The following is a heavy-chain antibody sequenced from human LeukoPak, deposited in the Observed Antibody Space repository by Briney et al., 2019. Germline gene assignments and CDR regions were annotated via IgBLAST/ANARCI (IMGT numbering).Heavy chain of an antibody. Sequence: SETLSLTCAVYGGSFSSYYWSWIRQPPGKGPEWIGYIYYTGTTNYNPSLKSRVTISVDTSKNQLSLRLSSVTAADTAMYYCARADGALLPFDYWGQGTLVTVSS. J-gene: IGHJ4*02. D-gene: IGHD4-17*01. CDR1: GGSFSSYY. CDR3: ARADGALLPFDY. V-gene: IGHV4-59*01. CDR2: IYYTGTT.